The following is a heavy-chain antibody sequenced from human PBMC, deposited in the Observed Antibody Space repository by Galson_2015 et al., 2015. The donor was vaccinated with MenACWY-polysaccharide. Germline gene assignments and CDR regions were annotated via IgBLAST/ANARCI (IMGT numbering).Heavy chain of an antibody. D-gene: IGHD2/OR15-2a*01. CDR2: ISYEGINK. V-gene: IGHV3-30-3*01. Sequence: SLRLSCAASGFTFSSYAIHWVRQAPGKGLEWVAVISYEGINKYYADSVKGRFTISRDNSKYTVYLQMNSLRADDTTVYYCARDYCDRITCSGMDVWGQGTTVTVSS. CDR1: GFTFSSYA. J-gene: IGHJ6*02. CDR3: ARDYCDRITCSGMDV.